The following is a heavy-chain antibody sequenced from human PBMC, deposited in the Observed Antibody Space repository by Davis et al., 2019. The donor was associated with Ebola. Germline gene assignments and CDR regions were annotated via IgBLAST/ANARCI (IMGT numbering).Heavy chain of an antibody. CDR2: INPNSGGT. Sequence: ASVKVSCKASGYTFTGYYMHWVRQAPGQGLEWMGWINPNSGGTNYAQKFQGWVTMTRDTSISTAYMELSRLRSDDTAVHYCARGGYCSGGSCYGDWFDPWGQGTLVTVSS. CDR3: ARGGYCSGGSCYGDWFDP. D-gene: IGHD2-15*01. J-gene: IGHJ5*02. CDR1: GYTFTGYY. V-gene: IGHV1-2*04.